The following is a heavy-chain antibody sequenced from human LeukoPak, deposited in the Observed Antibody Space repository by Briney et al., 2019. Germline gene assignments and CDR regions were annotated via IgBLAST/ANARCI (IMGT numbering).Heavy chain of an antibody. Sequence: GASVKVSCEASGYTFTGYYMHWVRQAPGQGLEWMGWINPNSGGTNYAQKFQGRVTMTRDTSISTAYMELSRLRSDDTAVYYCARDIGYDFWSGYFYWGQGTLVTVSS. CDR2: INPNSGGT. CDR1: GYTFTGYY. J-gene: IGHJ4*02. D-gene: IGHD3-3*01. V-gene: IGHV1-2*02. CDR3: ARDIGYDFWSGYFY.